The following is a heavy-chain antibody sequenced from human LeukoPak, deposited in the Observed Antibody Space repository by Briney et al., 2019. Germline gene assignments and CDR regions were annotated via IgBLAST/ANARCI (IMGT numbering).Heavy chain of an antibody. CDR1: GGSISSYH. D-gene: IGHD6-19*01. V-gene: IGHV4-59*01. CDR2: IYDIGST. CDR3: AREMGSGSEFDF. Sequence: SETLSLTCTVSGGSISSYHWNWIRQSPGKGLEWIGYIYDIGSTTYNPSLKSRVTISVDPSKNQFSLKLSSVTAADTAVYYCAREMGSGSEFDFWGQGTLVTVSS. J-gene: IGHJ4*02.